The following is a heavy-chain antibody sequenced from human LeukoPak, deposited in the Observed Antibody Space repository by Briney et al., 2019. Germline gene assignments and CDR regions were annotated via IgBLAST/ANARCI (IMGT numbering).Heavy chain of an antibody. J-gene: IGHJ4*02. Sequence: SETLSLTCGVSGGSISSTNWWSWVRQPPGKGLEWIGYMYYSGGTKYNPSHKSRVTISVETSKNQLSLKLSSVTAADTAVYYCARVSRTVTPESTVYYNTYWGQGTLVTVTS. D-gene: IGHD3-9*01. CDR1: GGSISSTNW. V-gene: IGHV4-4*02. CDR3: ARVSRTVTPESTVYYNTY. CDR2: MYYSGGT.